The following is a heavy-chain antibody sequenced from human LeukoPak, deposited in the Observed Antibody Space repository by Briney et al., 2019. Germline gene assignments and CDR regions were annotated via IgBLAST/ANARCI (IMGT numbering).Heavy chain of an antibody. J-gene: IGHJ4*02. V-gene: IGHV5-51*01. CDR3: ARQDTAMVTPFDY. CDR1: GYSFTSYW. Sequence: GESLKISCQGSGYSFTSYWIGWVRPMPGKGLEWMGIIYPGDSDTRYSPSFQGQVTISADKSISTAYLQWSSLKASDTAMYYCARQDTAMVTPFDYWGQGTLVTVSS. D-gene: IGHD5-18*01. CDR2: IYPGDSDT.